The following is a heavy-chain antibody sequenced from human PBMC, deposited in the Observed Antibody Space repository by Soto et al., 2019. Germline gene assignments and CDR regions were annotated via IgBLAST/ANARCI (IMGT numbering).Heavy chain of an antibody. CDR2: VSHDGRNT. CDR3: AKGGRQGLVTSDFNY. Sequence: VPLVESGGGVVQPGRSLRLSCAASGFTFSDYAMHWVRQAPGKGLEWVAVVSHDGRNTHYADSVKGRFTISRDSSXXTVSLEMTILRAEDTAVYYGAKGGRQGLVTSDFNYWGQGALVTVSS. V-gene: IGHV3-30*18. D-gene: IGHD6-19*01. CDR1: GFTFSDYA. J-gene: IGHJ4*02.